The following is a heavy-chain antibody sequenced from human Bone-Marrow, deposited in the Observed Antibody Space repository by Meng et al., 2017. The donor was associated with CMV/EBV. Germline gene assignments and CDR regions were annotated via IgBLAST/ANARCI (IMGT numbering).Heavy chain of an antibody. V-gene: IGHV1-46*01. CDR1: GFPLTSYY. J-gene: IGHJ4*02. CDR2: INPSGGST. CDR3: ARDGDDSSGYYYDY. D-gene: IGHD3-22*01. Sequence: ASGFPLTSYYMHWVRQAHGQGLEWMGIINPSGGSTSYAQKFQGRVTMTRDTSTSTVYMELSSLRSEDTAVYYCARDGDDSSGYYYDYWGQGTLVTVS.